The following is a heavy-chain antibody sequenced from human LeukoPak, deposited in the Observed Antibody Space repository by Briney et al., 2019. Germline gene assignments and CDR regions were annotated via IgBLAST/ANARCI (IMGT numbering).Heavy chain of an antibody. CDR3: AGSLGYCTSNVCYLKY. CDR2: ISAQHGKT. V-gene: IGHV1-18*01. CDR1: GYSHTCYG. J-gene: IGHJ4*02. D-gene: IGHD2-8*01. Sequence: ASVKVSCKTSGYSHTCYGITWVRQVAGQGLEWMGRISAQHGKTEYAPNSQDRVTMTTGTYTNTVYMELSSLRSDDTAVYYCAGSLGYCTSNVCYLKYWGQGTLVTVSS.